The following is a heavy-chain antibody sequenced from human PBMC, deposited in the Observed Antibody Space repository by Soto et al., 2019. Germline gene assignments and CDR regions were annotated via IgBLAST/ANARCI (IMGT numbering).Heavy chain of an antibody. J-gene: IGHJ3*02. D-gene: IGHD4-17*01. CDR2: IIPIFGTA. Sequence: QVQLVQSGAAVKKPGSSVKVSCQASGGTFSSYAISWVRQAPGQGLEWMGGIIPIFGTANSAQKFQGRVTITADESTSTAYMELSSLRSDDTAVYYCARERYGDYVDLGAFDIWGQGTMVTVSS. V-gene: IGHV1-69*12. CDR3: ARERYGDYVDLGAFDI. CDR1: GGTFSSYA.